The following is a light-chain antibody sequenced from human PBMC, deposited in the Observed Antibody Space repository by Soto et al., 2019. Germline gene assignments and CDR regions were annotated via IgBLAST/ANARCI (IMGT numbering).Light chain of an antibody. CDR1: QSISSW. Sequence: DSQLIMNTYTLSASVGDRVTITCRASQSISSWLAWYQQKPGKAPKLLIYDASSLESGVPSRFSGSGSGTEFTLTISILQPDDVTRYCSQLYEILLLRFCHGT. CDR2: DAS. V-gene: IGKV1-5*01. J-gene: IGKJ1*01. CDR3: QLYEILLLR.